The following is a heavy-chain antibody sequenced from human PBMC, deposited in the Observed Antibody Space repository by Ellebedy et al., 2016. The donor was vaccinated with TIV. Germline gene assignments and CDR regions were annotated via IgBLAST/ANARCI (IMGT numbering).Heavy chain of an antibody. Sequence: SETLSLXXAVYGGSFGGYYWSWIRQPPGKGLEWIGYIYHSGSTYYNPSLKSRVTISVDRSKNQFSLKLSSVTAADTAVYYCARAHDWFDPWGQGTLVTVSS. CDR2: IYHSGST. J-gene: IGHJ5*02. V-gene: IGHV4-34*01. CDR3: ARAHDWFDP. CDR1: GGSFGGYY.